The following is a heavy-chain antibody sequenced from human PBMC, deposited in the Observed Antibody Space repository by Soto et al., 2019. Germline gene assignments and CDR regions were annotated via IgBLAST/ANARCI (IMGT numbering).Heavy chain of an antibody. CDR2: VFSSVSA. V-gene: IGHV4-4*07. CDR1: GVSVRSYT. Sequence: ETLSLTCIVSGVSVRSYTWSWVRQPANKGLEWIGRVFSSVSATYNPSLKSRVSISMDTPENRISLKLDSVTAADAGVYFCARDGMTTGDTWGPGTLVTISS. D-gene: IGHD2-21*02. J-gene: IGHJ4*02. CDR3: ARDGMTTGDT.